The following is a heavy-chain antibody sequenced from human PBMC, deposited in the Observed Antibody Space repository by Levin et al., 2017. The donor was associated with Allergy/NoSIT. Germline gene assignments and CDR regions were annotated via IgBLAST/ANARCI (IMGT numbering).Heavy chain of an antibody. D-gene: IGHD2-15*01. CDR3: ARGEVAATLRYYYYGMDG. Sequence: SETLSLTCTVSGGSISSSSYYWGWIRQPPGKGLEWIGSIYYSGSTYYNPSLKSRVTISVDTSKNQFSLKLSSVTAADTAVYYCARGEVAATLRYYYYGMDGWGQGTTVTVSS. CDR2: IYYSGST. V-gene: IGHV4-39*07. CDR1: GGSISSSSYY. J-gene: IGHJ6*02.